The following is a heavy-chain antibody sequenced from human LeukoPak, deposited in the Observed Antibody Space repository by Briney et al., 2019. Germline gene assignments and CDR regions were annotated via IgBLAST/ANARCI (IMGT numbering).Heavy chain of an antibody. CDR1: GGSISSYY. D-gene: IGHD2-2*01. V-gene: IGHV4-59*01. J-gene: IGHJ4*02. CDR3: ARALVPAFSIDY. Sequence: SETLSLTCTVSGGSISSYYWSWIRQPPGKGLEWIGYIYYSGSTNYNPSLKSRVTISVDTSKNQFSLKLSSVTAADTAVYYRARALVPAFSIDYWGQGTLVTVSS. CDR2: IYYSGST.